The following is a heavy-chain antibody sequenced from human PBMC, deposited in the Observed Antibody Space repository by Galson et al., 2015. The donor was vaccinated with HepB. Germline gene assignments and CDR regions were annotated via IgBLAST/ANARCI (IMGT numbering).Heavy chain of an antibody. CDR1: GFTFRNYW. CDR2: VDGDGSET. V-gene: IGHV3-74*01. CDR3: SRAGVPSLRNALDL. Sequence: SLRLSCAASGFTFRNYWMHWVRHTPGKGLVWVSRVDGDGSETNYADSVKGRFTISRDNTKNTLYLQMNSLTAEDTAVYYCSRAGVPSLRNALDLWGQGTTVTVSS. D-gene: IGHD2-8*01. J-gene: IGHJ3*01.